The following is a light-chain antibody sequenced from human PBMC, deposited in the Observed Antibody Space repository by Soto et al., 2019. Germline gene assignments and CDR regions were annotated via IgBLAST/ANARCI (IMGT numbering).Light chain of an antibody. J-gene: IGLJ1*01. CDR3: AAWDATLDGYV. Sequence: QSVLTQPPSASGTPGQRVTISCSTSSSNLGDNTVNWYQHVPGTAPKLLIYSYDQRPSGVPDRFSGSRSGTSASLAISGLQSEDEADYYCAAWDATLDGYVLGTGTKLTVL. CDR2: SYD. V-gene: IGLV1-44*01. CDR1: SSNLGDNT.